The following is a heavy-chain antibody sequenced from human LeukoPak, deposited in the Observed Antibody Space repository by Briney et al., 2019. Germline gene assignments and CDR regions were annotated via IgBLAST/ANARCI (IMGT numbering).Heavy chain of an antibody. CDR2: IKYDGTHK. J-gene: IGHJ4*02. CDR1: GFIFSSYW. D-gene: IGHD3-22*01. V-gene: IGHV3-7*01. CDR3: ASSHDSSGND. Sequence: GGSLRLSCVASGFIFSSYWMAWVRQAPGKGLEWVANIKYDGTHKFYADSVKGRFTISRDNAKNSLFLEMNGLRADDTAVYFCASSHDSSGNDWGQGTLVTVSS.